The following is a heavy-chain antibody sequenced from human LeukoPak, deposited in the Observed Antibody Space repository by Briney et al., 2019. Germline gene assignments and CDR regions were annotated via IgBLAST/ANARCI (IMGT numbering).Heavy chain of an antibody. J-gene: IGHJ3*02. CDR1: GGSISSSSYY. Sequence: PSETLSLTCTVSGGSISSSSYYWGWIRQPPGKGLEWIGSIYYSGSTYYNPSLKSRVTISVDTSKNQFSLKLSSVTAADTAVYYCARDVGCGGDCYGAFDIWGQGTMVTVSS. CDR3: ARDVGCGGDCYGAFDI. D-gene: IGHD2-21*02. CDR2: IYYSGST. V-gene: IGHV4-39*07.